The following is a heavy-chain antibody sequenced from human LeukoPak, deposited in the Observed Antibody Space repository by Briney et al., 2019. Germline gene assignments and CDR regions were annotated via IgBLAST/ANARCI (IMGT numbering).Heavy chain of an antibody. CDR2: IRYDGSNK. V-gene: IGHV3-30*02. J-gene: IGHJ4*02. CDR1: GFTFSSYG. CDR3: AKDLGTIGGVLRYFDWLLPYYFDY. Sequence: GGSLRLSCAASGFTFSSYGMHWVRQAPGKGLEWVAFIRYDGSNKYYADSVKGRFTISRDNSKNTLYLQMNSLRAEDTAVYYCAKDLGTIGGVLRYFDWLLPYYFDYWGQGTLVTVSS. D-gene: IGHD3-9*01.